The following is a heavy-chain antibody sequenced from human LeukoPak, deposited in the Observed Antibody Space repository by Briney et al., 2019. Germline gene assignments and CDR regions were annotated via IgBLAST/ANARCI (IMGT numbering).Heavy chain of an antibody. Sequence: GGSLRLSCAVSGFTFSSYWMSWVRQAPGKGLEWVANIKQDGSEKYLVDSVKGRFTISRDNAKNSLYPQMESLRAEDTAVYYCARGEYYYDGGYWGQGTLVTVSS. J-gene: IGHJ4*02. V-gene: IGHV3-7*04. CDR1: GFTFSSYW. D-gene: IGHD3-22*01. CDR3: ARGEYYYDGGY. CDR2: IKQDGSEK.